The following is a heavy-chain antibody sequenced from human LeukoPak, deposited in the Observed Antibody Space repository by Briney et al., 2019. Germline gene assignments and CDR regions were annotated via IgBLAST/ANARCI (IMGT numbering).Heavy chain of an antibody. D-gene: IGHD3-3*01. CDR1: GDSISNGDYY. V-gene: IGHV4-30-4*01. J-gene: IGHJ4*02. CDR2: IYYSGST. CDR3: ASLPRSGFPYYFDY. Sequence: SETLSLTCTVSGDSISNGDYYWSWIRQPPGKGLEWIGYIYYSGSTYYNPSLKSRVAISVDTSKNQFSLRLSPATAANTAVYYCASLPRSGFPYYFDYWGQGTLVTVSS.